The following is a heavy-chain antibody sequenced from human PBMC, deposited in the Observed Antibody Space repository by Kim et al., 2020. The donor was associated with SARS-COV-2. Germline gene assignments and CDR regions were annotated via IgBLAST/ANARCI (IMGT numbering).Heavy chain of an antibody. D-gene: IGHD3-3*01. J-gene: IGHJ4*02. Sequence: TYAQRFQGRGALTRDTSTNTAYMELSSLRSEDTAVYYCARADDQYFDYWGQGTLVSVSS. V-gene: IGHV1-46*01. CDR3: ARADDQYFDY.